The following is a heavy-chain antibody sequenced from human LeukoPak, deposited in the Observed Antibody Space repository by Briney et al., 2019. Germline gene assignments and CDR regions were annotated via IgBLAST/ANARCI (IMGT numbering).Heavy chain of an antibody. D-gene: IGHD1-26*01. CDR2: IYPGDSDT. CDR3: ARPRSGSYYYYYYMDV. J-gene: IGHJ6*03. CDR1: GYRFTSYW. V-gene: IGHV5-51*01. Sequence: GESLKISCKGSGYRFTSYWIGWGRQMPGKGLELMGIIYPGDSDTRYSPSFQGQVPISADNSISTAYPQWSSQKASDTAMYYCARPRSGSYYYYYYMDVWGKGTTVTVSS.